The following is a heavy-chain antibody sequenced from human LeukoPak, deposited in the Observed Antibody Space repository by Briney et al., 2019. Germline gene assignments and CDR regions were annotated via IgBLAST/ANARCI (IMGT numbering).Heavy chain of an antibody. Sequence: GGSLRLSCAASGFTFSSYWMSWVRQAPGKGLEWVANIKQDGSEKYYVDSVKGRFTVSRDNAKNSLYLQMNSLRAEDTAVYYCARMGYSSSWYVYYYYYYMDVWGQGTMVTVSS. D-gene: IGHD6-13*01. CDR1: GFTFSSYW. CDR3: ARMGYSSSWYVYYYYYYMDV. J-gene: IGHJ6*03. V-gene: IGHV3-7*01. CDR2: IKQDGSEK.